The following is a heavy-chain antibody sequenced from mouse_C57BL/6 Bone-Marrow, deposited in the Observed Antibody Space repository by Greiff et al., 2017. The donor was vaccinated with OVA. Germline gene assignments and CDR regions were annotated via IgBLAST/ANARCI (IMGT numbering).Heavy chain of an antibody. CDR3: AREGVFITTVVDFDY. J-gene: IGHJ2*01. CDR1: GYTFTSYG. Sequence: VQLQQPGAELVRPGASVKLSCKASGYTFTSYGISWVKQRTGQGLEWIGEIYPRRGNTYYNEKFQSKATLTVDTSSSTAYMQLSSLTSEDSAVYYCAREGVFITTVVDFDYWGQGTTLTVSS. V-gene: IGHV1-81*01. D-gene: IGHD1-1*01. CDR2: IYPRRGNT.